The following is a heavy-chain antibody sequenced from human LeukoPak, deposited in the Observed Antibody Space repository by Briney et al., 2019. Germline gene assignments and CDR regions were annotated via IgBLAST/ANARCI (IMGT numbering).Heavy chain of an antibody. D-gene: IGHD7-27*01. Sequence: ASVKVSCKASGYTFTIYYMHWVRQAPGQGLEWMGIINPSGGSTSYAQKFQGRVTMTRDTSTSTIYTELSSLRSEDTAVYYRARGRVLCNWGSSPSYYYYYMDVWGKGTTVTVSS. V-gene: IGHV1-46*01. CDR1: GYTFTIYY. CDR3: ARGRVLCNWGSSPSYYYYYMDV. CDR2: INPSGGST. J-gene: IGHJ6*03.